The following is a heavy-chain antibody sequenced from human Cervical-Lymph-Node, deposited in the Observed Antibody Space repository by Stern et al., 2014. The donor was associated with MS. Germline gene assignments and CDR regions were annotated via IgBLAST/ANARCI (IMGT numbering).Heavy chain of an antibody. CDR3: AIGAFDI. Sequence: VQLVESGAEVKKPGASVKVSCKASGYPFTNFYMPWVRQAPGQGLEWMGRINPSGGSTSYAQKFQGRVTMTRDTSTSTVYMELSSLRSEDTAVYYCAIGAFDIWGQGTMVTVSS. J-gene: IGHJ3*02. V-gene: IGHV1-46*01. CDR1: GYPFTNFY. CDR2: INPSGGST.